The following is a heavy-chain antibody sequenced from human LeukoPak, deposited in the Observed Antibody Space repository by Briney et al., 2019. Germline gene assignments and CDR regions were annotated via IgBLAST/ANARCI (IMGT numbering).Heavy chain of an antibody. CDR3: ARGSDFGDC. Sequence: PSETLSLTCTDSGGSISTYYWSWIRQPPGKGLEWIGYIYISGTTNYNPSLKSRVTMSVDTSKNQLSMKLSSVTAADTAVYYCARGSDFGDCWGQGTLVTVSS. CDR1: GGSISTYY. J-gene: IGHJ4*02. D-gene: IGHD4-17*01. CDR2: IYISGTT. V-gene: IGHV4-4*08.